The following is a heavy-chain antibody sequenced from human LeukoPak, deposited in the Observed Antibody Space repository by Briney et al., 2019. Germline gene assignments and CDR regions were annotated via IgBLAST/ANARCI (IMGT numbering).Heavy chain of an antibody. Sequence: SETLSLTCTVSGGSISSYYWSWIRQPAGKGLEWIGRIYTSGSTNYNPSLKSRVTISVDTSKNQFSLKLSSVTAADTAVYYCARSPAVRFLEWLNWFDPWGQGTLVTVSS. CDR1: GGSISSYY. D-gene: IGHD3-3*01. V-gene: IGHV4-4*07. CDR3: ARSPAVRFLEWLNWFDP. J-gene: IGHJ5*02. CDR2: IYTSGST.